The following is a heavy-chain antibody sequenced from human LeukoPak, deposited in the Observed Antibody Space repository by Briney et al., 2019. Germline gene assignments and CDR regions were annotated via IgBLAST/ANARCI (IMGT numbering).Heavy chain of an antibody. CDR3: AKQTGGWYRSAFDI. Sequence: AGGSLRPSCAASGFTFSSYAMSWVRQAPGKGLEWVSAISGSGGSTYYADSVKGRFTISRDNSKNTLYLQMNSLRAEDTAVYYCAKQTGGWYRSAFDIWGQGTMVTVSS. J-gene: IGHJ3*02. V-gene: IGHV3-23*01. CDR1: GFTFSSYA. D-gene: IGHD6-19*01. CDR2: ISGSGGST.